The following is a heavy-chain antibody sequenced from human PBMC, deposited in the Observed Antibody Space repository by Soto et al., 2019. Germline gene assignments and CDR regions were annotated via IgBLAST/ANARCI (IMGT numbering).Heavy chain of an antibody. J-gene: IGHJ5*02. CDR3: ARDAISMVRGTNNWFDP. D-gene: IGHD3-10*01. CDR2: ISGSGETP. Sequence: GGSLRLSCAASGFTFNTYGMTWVRQAPGKGLEWVSGISGSGETPYYADSVKGRFTISRDNSKNTLYLQMNRLRADDTAVYYCARDAISMVRGTNNWFDPWGQGTLVTVSS. V-gene: IGHV3-23*01. CDR1: GFTFNTYG.